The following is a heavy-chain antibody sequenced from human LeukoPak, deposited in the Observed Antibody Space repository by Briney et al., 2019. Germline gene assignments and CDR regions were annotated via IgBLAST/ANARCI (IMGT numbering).Heavy chain of an antibody. Sequence: GASVNVSCKASGYTFTSYSINWVRQAPGQGLEWMGWISTYNGNSNYAQKLQGRVTMTTDTSTSTAYMELRSLRSDDTAMYYCAKDRWRDGSSSFDNWGQGTLVTVSS. V-gene: IGHV1-18*01. J-gene: IGHJ4*02. CDR3: AKDRWRDGSSSFDN. CDR2: ISTYNGNS. D-gene: IGHD6-6*01. CDR1: GYTFTSYS.